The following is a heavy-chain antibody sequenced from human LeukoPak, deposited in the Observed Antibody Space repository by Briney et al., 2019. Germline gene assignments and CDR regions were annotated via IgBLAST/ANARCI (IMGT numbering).Heavy chain of an antibody. D-gene: IGHD2-15*01. J-gene: IGHJ4*02. CDR1: GYSISSGYY. Sequence: SETLSLTCTVSGYSISSGYYWGWIRQPPGKGLEWIGSIYHSGSTYYNPSLKSRVTISVDTSKNQFSLKLSSVTAADTAVYYCARLSSRYCSGGSCYLGAFGYWGQGTLVTVSS. CDR2: IYHSGST. CDR3: ARLSSRYCSGGSCYLGAFGY. V-gene: IGHV4-38-2*02.